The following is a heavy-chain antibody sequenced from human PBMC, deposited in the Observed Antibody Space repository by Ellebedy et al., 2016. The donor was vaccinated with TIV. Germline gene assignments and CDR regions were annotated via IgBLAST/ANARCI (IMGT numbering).Heavy chain of an antibody. CDR1: GFTVSNNY. CDR2: IYSGGSA. D-gene: IGHD6-13*01. V-gene: IGHV3-53*01. Sequence: PGGSLRLSCAASGFTVSNNYMSWVRQAPGKGLEWVSVIYSGGSAYYADSVKGRFTISRDNSKNTVYLQMNSLRAEDTAVYYCASKRFGYSSTWYRGWYFDLWGRGTLVTVSS. J-gene: IGHJ2*01. CDR3: ASKRFGYSSTWYRGWYFDL.